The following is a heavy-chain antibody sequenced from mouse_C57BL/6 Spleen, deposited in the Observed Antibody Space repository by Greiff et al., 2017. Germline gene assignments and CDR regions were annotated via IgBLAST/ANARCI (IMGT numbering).Heavy chain of an antibody. CDR3: ARSNDYHWCFDV. CDR1: GYTFTSYW. V-gene: IGHV1-69*01. D-gene: IGHD2-4*01. Sequence: QVQLQQPGAELVMPGASVKLSCKASGYTFTSYWMHWVKQRPGQGLEWIGEIDPSDSYTNYNQKFKGKSTLTVDKSSSTAYMQLSSLTSEDSAVXYCARSNDYHWCFDVWGTGTTVTVSS. CDR2: IDPSDSYT. J-gene: IGHJ1*03.